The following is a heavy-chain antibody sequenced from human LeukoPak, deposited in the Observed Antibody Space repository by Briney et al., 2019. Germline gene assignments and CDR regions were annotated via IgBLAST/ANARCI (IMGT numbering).Heavy chain of an antibody. V-gene: IGHV4-39*07. CDR1: GGSISSSSYY. D-gene: IGHD4-23*01. CDR2: IYYSGST. Sequence: SSETLSLTCTVSGGSISSSSYYWGWIRQPPGKGLEWIGSIYYSGSTYYNPSLKSRVTISVDTSKNQFSLKLSSVTAADTAVYYCARSSTPGGSEKKQEYYFDYWGQGTLVTVSS. CDR3: ARSSTPGGSEKKQEYYFDY. J-gene: IGHJ4*02.